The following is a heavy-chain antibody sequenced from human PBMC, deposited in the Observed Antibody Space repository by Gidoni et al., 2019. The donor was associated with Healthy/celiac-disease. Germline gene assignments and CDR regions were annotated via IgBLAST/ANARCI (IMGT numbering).Heavy chain of an antibody. CDR2: IYYSGST. Sequence: QVQLQESGPGLVQPSETLSLTCTASGGPISSYYWGWIRQPPGKGLEWIGYIYYSGSTNYNPSLKGRVTISVDTSKNQCSLKLSSVTAADTAVYYCARSRSEYYYYYMDVWGKGTTVTVSS. CDR1: GGPISSYY. V-gene: IGHV4-59*01. CDR3: ARSRSEYYYYYMDV. J-gene: IGHJ6*03.